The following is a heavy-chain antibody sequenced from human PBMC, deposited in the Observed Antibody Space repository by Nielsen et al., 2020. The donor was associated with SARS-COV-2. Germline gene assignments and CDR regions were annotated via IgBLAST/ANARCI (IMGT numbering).Heavy chain of an antibody. CDR3: AKEAVVVPAARYYYYGMDV. V-gene: IGHV3-23*03. Sequence: GGSLRLSCAASGFTFSSYAMSWVRQAPGKGLEWVSVIYSGGSSTYYADSVKGRFTISRDNSKNTLYLQMNSLRAEDTAVYYCAKEAVVVPAARYYYYGMDVWGQGTTVTVSS. CDR2: IYSGGSST. CDR1: GFTFSSYA. J-gene: IGHJ6*02. D-gene: IGHD2-2*01.